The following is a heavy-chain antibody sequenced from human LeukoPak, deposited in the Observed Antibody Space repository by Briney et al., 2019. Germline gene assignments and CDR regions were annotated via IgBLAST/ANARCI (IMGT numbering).Heavy chain of an antibody. V-gene: IGHV3-53*01. D-gene: IGHD3-10*01. J-gene: IGHJ4*02. CDR1: GFTVSSNY. CDR3: ASQDHYYGSGSYYNRDY. CDR2: IYSGGST. Sequence: GGSLILSCAASGFTVSSNYMSWVRQAPGKGLEWVSVIYSGGSTYYADSVKGRFTISRDNSKNTLYLQMNSLRAEDTAVYYCASQDHYYGSGSYYNRDYWGQGTLVTVSS.